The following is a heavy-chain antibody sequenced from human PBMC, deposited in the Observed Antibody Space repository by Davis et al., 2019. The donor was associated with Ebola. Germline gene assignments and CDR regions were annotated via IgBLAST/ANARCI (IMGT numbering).Heavy chain of an antibody. CDR3: ARHEDCSGGSCYSDGRIGV. CDR2: IYPRDSDT. V-gene: IGHV5-51*01. Sequence: GESLKIPCKGPGYTFTSYWIGWVRQMPGKGLEWMGIIYPRDSDTRYSPYFQGQVTISADKSISTAYLQWSSLKASDTAMDYCARHEDCSGGSCYSDGRIGVWGQGTLVTVSS. CDR1: GYTFTSYW. D-gene: IGHD2-15*01. J-gene: IGHJ4*02.